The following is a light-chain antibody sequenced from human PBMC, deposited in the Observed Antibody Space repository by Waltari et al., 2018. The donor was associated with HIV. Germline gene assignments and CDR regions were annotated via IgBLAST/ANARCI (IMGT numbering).Light chain of an antibody. J-gene: IGKJ1*01. CDR1: QAIRNS. V-gene: IGKV1-NL1*01. CDR3: QQYYSTPRT. Sequence: DIQMTQSPSSLSASVGDRVTITCRASQAIRNSLAWYQQRPGTAPNLLLYSVSRLETGVPSRFSGSESETDFTLTISSLQPEDFAIYYCQQYYSTPRTFGQGTKVDIK. CDR2: SVS.